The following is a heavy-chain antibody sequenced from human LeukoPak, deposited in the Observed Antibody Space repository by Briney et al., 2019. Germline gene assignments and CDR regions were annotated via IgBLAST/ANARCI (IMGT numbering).Heavy chain of an antibody. J-gene: IGHJ4*02. V-gene: IGHV1-46*01. Sequence: ASVKVSCKDSGYTFTSYGINWVRQAPGQGFEWMGIINPRGGSASSAQKFQGRVTLTRDTSTSTVYMELSSLRSEGTAVYYCARDYHGSGSLTTFDYWGQGTLVTISS. CDR2: INPRGGSA. CDR1: GYTFTSYG. CDR3: ARDYHGSGSLTTFDY. D-gene: IGHD3-10*01.